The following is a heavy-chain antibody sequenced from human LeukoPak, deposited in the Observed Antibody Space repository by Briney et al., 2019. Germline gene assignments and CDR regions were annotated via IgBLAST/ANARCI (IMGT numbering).Heavy chain of an antibody. Sequence: GGSLRLSCAASGFTFSSYAMSWVRQAPGKGLEWVSAISGSGGSTYYADSVKGRFTTSRDNSKNTLYLQMNSLRAEDTAVYYCAKDSSVAYYYGSGSFYNWGQGTLVTVSS. CDR2: ISGSGGST. D-gene: IGHD3-10*01. CDR3: AKDSSVAYYYGSGSFYN. V-gene: IGHV3-23*01. J-gene: IGHJ4*02. CDR1: GFTFSSYA.